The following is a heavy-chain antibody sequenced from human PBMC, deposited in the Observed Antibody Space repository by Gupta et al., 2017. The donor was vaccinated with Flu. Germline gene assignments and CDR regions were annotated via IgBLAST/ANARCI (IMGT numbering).Heavy chain of an antibody. CDR3: ARWKPGSSGYDY. Sequence: VVLQQSAPGLVTPSQTLSLTCAISGDCVSSNSGVWDWLRQSPAGGREWLGRTYYRSKWINEYATSVKGRISINPDTSKNQFSLQLKSVTPEDTAVYYCARWKPGSSGYDYWGQGSLVTVSS. J-gene: IGHJ4*02. CDR1: GDCVSSNSGV. V-gene: IGHV6-1*01. CDR2: TYYRSKWIN. D-gene: IGHD5-12*01.